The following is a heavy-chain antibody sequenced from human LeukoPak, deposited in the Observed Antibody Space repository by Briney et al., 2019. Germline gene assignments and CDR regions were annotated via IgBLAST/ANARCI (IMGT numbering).Heavy chain of an antibody. D-gene: IGHD1-26*01. V-gene: IGHV3-23*01. J-gene: IGHJ4*02. CDR1: GFTFSNYA. Sequence: GGSLRLSCAASGFTFSNYAMTWVRQVPGKGLKWVAAVYGSGISTYYADSVQGRFTISRDNSKNTLYLQMDSLRAEDTAVYYCAKWELPPGHFDYWGRGTLVTVSS. CDR2: VYGSGIST. CDR3: AKWELPPGHFDY.